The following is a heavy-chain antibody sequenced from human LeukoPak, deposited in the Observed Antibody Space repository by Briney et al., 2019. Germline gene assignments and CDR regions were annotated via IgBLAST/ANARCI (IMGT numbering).Heavy chain of an antibody. CDR2: IYSGGST. CDR3: ARDVAQGVPAVKNDAFDI. Sequence: PGGSLRLSCAASGFTVSSNYMSWVRQAPGKGLEWVSVIYSGGSTYYADSVKGRFTISRDNSKNTLYLQMNSLRAEDTAVYYCARDVAQGVPAVKNDAFDIWGQGTMVTVSS. CDR1: GFTVSSNY. D-gene: IGHD2-2*01. J-gene: IGHJ3*02. V-gene: IGHV3-66*01.